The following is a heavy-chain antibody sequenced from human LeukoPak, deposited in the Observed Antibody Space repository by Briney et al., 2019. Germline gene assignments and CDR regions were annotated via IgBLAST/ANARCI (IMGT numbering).Heavy chain of an antibody. V-gene: IGHV3-53*01. Sequence: GGSLRLSCAASGFTVSSNYMSWARQAPGKGLEWVSVIYSGGSTYYADSVKGRFTISRDNSKNTLYLQMNSPRAEDTAVYYCARGSGWYDNWFDPWGQGTLVTVSS. CDR1: GFTVSSNY. D-gene: IGHD6-19*01. CDR2: IYSGGST. J-gene: IGHJ5*02. CDR3: ARGSGWYDNWFDP.